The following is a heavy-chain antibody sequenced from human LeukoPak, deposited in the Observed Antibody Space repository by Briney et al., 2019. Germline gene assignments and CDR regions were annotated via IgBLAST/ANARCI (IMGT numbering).Heavy chain of an antibody. D-gene: IGHD4-23*01. Sequence: GGSLRLSCAASGFTFSSYAMHWARQAPGKGLEWVSGISSSGSGGNTYYADSVKGRFTISRDSSKNTLFLHMNTLRAEDTAIYYCAKDRTVEASYWYFDLWGRGTLVTVSS. V-gene: IGHV3-23*01. CDR3: AKDRTVEASYWYFDL. CDR2: ISSSGSGGNT. J-gene: IGHJ2*01. CDR1: GFTFSSYA.